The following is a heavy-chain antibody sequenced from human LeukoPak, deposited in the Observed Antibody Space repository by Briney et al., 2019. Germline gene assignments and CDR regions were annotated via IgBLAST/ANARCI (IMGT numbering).Heavy chain of an antibody. J-gene: IGHJ6*03. D-gene: IGHD2-2*01. Sequence: SETLSLTCTVSGGSISSYYRSWIRQPPGKGLEWIGYIYYSGSTNYNPSLKSRVTISVDTSKNQFSLKLSSVTAADTAVYYCARVYCSSTSCYFPYYYYYMDVWGKGTTVTVSS. CDR1: GGSISSYY. CDR2: IYYSGST. CDR3: ARVYCSSTSCYFPYYYYYMDV. V-gene: IGHV4-59*01.